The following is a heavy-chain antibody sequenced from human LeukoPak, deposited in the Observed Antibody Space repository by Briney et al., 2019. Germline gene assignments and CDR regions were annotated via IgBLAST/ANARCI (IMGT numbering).Heavy chain of an antibody. CDR1: GFTFSDYN. Sequence: PGGSLRLSCAASGFTFSDYNMRWLRQAPGKGLEWVSSISRSGSTKYYADPVKGRFTISRNNAKNSLFLQMNSLRAEDTAVYYCARVLRYCSGGNCYSGGLGYMDVWGKGTTVTISS. J-gene: IGHJ6*03. V-gene: IGHV3-11*01. CDR3: ARVLRYCSGGNCYSGGLGYMDV. D-gene: IGHD2-15*01. CDR2: ISRSGSTK.